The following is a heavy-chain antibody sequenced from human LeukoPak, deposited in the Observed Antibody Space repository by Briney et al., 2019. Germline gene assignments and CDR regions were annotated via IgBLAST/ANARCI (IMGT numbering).Heavy chain of an antibody. Sequence: SVKVSCRASGGTFSSYAISWVRQAPGQGLEWMGRIIPIFGTANYAQKFQGRVTITTDESTSTAYMELSSLRSEDTAVYYCARTDYGGNQGDFDYWGQGTLVTVSS. CDR2: IIPIFGTA. CDR3: ARTDYGGNQGDFDY. J-gene: IGHJ4*02. CDR1: GGTFSSYA. D-gene: IGHD4-23*01. V-gene: IGHV1-69*05.